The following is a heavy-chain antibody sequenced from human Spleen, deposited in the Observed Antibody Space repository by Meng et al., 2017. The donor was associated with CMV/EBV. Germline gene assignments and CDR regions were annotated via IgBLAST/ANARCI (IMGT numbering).Heavy chain of an antibody. V-gene: IGHV3-23*01. CDR2: ITSSGDNT. J-gene: IGHJ3*02. CDR3: AKDAPHIFGVVIIDAFDI. Sequence: GKSLKISCAASGFMFSSCALSWVRQAPGKGLEWVSTITSSGDNTWYADSVKGRFTISRDNSKDTLYLQMNSLRAEDTAVYYCAKDAPHIFGVVIIDAFDIWGQGTMVTVSS. D-gene: IGHD3-3*01. CDR1: GFMFSSCA.